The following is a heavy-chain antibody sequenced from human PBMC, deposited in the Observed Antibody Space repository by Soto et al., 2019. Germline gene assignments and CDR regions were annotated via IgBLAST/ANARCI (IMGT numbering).Heavy chain of an antibody. J-gene: IGHJ4*02. Sequence: GGSLRLSCAASGFTFSSYAMSWVRQAPGKGLEWVSAISGSGGSTYYADSVKGRFTISRDNSKNTLYLQMNSLRAEDTAVYYCAKDLRVRGVIPRYPYDYWGQGTLVTVSS. CDR2: ISGSGGST. CDR1: GFTFSSYA. V-gene: IGHV3-23*01. D-gene: IGHD3-10*01. CDR3: AKDLRVRGVIPRYPYDY.